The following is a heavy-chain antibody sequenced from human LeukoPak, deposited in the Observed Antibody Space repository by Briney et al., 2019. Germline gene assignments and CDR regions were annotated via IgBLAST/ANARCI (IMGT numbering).Heavy chain of an antibody. V-gene: IGHV1-69*13. CDR3: VTGGSYPGFDY. CDR2: IIPIFGTA. Sequence: ASVRVSCKASGGTFSSYAISWVRQAPGQGLERMGGIIPIFGTANYAQKFQGRVTITADESTSTAYMELSSLRSEDTAVYYCVTGGSYPGFDYWGQGTLVTVSS. CDR1: GGTFSSYA. J-gene: IGHJ4*02. D-gene: IGHD1-26*01.